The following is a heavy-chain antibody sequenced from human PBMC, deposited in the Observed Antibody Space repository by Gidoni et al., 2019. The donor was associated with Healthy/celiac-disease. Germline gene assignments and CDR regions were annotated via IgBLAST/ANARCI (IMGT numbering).Heavy chain of an antibody. Sequence: QVQLVQSGAEVKKPGASVKVSCKASGYTFTGYYMHWVRQAPGQGLEWMGWINPNSGGTNDAQKFQGRVTMTRDTSISTAYMELSRLRSDDTAVYYCARDEAGSSWYSVYWGQGTLVTVSS. D-gene: IGHD6-13*01. CDR3: ARDEAGSSWYSVY. CDR1: GYTFTGYY. J-gene: IGHJ4*02. CDR2: INPNSGGT. V-gene: IGHV1-2*02.